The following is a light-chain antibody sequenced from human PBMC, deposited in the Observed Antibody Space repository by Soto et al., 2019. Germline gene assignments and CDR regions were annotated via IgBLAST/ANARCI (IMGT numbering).Light chain of an antibody. CDR1: QSVSSSY. J-gene: IGKJ1*01. V-gene: IGKV3-20*01. Sequence: EIVLTQSPGTLSLSPGERATLSCRASQSVSSSYLAWYQHKPGQAPRLLIYGASSRATGIPDRFSGSGSGTDFTLTISRLEPEDFAVYYCQQYGSSPTCTLGQGNKVEIK. CDR2: GAS. CDR3: QQYGSSPTCT.